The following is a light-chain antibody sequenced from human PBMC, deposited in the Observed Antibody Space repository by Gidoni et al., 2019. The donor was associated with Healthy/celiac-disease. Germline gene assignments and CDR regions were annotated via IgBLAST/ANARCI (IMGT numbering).Light chain of an antibody. J-gene: IGKJ1*01. CDR2: GAS. V-gene: IGKV3-15*01. Sequence: EIVMTQSPATLSVSPGERATLSCRASQSVSSNLAWYQQKPGQAPRLLIYGASTRAPGIPARFSGSGSGTEFTLTISRLQSEDVAVYYCQQYNNWPWTFGQGTKVEIK. CDR1: QSVSSN. CDR3: QQYNNWPWT.